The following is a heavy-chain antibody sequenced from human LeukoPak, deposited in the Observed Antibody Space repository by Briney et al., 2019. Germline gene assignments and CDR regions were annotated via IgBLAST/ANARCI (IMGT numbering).Heavy chain of an antibody. CDR3: ARVMGAYAFDI. CDR2: ISKSGSAI. V-gene: IGHV3-11*01. J-gene: IGHJ3*02. CDR1: GFTFSDYY. D-gene: IGHD1-26*01. Sequence: PGGSLRLSCAASGFTFSDYYMSWIRQAPGKGLEWVSHISKSGSAIYKADSVRGRFTISRGNAKNSLYLQMNSLRGEDTAVYYCARVMGAYAFDIWGQGTMVTVSS.